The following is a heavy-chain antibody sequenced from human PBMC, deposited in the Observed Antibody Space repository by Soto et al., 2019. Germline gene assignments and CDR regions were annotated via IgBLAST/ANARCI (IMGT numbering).Heavy chain of an antibody. Sequence: QVKLVQSGGGEVQPGRSLRLSCAASGFTFSTYGMHWVRQAPGKGLEWVALISYDGTNKYYGDSVKGRFTISRDNSKNTVYLQMNSLRAEDTAVYYCAKQFGTGWYYFDHWGQGTLVTVSS. J-gene: IGHJ4*02. CDR3: AKQFGTGWYYFDH. V-gene: IGHV3-30*18. CDR2: ISYDGTNK. CDR1: GFTFSTYG. D-gene: IGHD6-19*01.